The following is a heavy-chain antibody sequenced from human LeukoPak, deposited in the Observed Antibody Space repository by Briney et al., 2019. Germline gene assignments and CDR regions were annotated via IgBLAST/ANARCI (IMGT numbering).Heavy chain of an antibody. V-gene: IGHV6-1*01. CDR2: TYYRSKWSN. CDR3: ARDGAATSNYYFDY. J-gene: IGHJ4*02. CDR1: GDSVSTNSAA. Sequence: SQTLSLTCAISGDSVSTNSAAWNWIRQSPSRGLEWLGRTYYRSKWSNDYALSVKSRIIINPDTSKNQFSLHVNSVTPEDTAVYYCARDGAATSNYYFDYWGQGTLVTVSS. D-gene: IGHD6-13*01.